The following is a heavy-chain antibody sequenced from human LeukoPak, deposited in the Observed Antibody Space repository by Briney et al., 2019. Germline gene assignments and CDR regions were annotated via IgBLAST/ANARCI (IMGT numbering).Heavy chain of an antibody. CDR1: GGSISTNNY. D-gene: IGHD2-15*01. CDR3: ARAPTLGCSGGSCRGGAIDI. V-gene: IGHV4-39*01. J-gene: IGHJ3*02. Sequence: KASETLSLTCTVSGGSISTNNYWGWIRQPPGKGLEWIGSMYHSGTTYYNPSLKSRVTISVDTSKSQFSLRLRSVTAADTAVYYCARAPTLGCSGGSCRGGAIDIWGQGTVFIVSS. CDR2: MYHSGTT.